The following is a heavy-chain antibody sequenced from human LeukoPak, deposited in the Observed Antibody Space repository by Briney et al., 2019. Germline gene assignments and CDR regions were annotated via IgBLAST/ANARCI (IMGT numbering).Heavy chain of an antibody. D-gene: IGHD3-22*01. J-gene: IGHJ4*02. Sequence: ASVKVSCKASGYTFTSYGISWVRQAPGQGLEWMGWISAYNGNTNYAQKLQGRVTMTTDTSTSTAYMELRSLRSDDTAVYYCARGGYYYNSSGPTDCWGQGTLVTVSS. CDR3: ARGGYYYNSSGPTDC. CDR2: ISAYNGNT. V-gene: IGHV1-18*01. CDR1: GYTFTSYG.